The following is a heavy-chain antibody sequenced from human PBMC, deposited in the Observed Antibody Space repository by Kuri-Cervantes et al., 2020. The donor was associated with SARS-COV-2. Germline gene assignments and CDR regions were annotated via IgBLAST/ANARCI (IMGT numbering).Heavy chain of an antibody. CDR1: GFTFSNAW. J-gene: IGHJ4*02. CDR3: ARSSDTAMERELDY. CDR2: IKSKTDGGTT. V-gene: IGHV3-15*01. D-gene: IGHD5-18*01. Sequence: LSLTCAASGFTFSNAWMSWVRQAPGKGLEWVGRIKSKTDGGTTDYAAPVKGRFTISRDDSKNTLYLQMNSLRPEDTAVYYCARSSDTAMERELDYWGQGTLVTVSS.